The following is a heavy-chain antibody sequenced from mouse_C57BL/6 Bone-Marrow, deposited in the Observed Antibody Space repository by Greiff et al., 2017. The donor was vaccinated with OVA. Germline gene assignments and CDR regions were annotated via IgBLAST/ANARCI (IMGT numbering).Heavy chain of an antibody. D-gene: IGHD1-1*01. V-gene: IGHV1-54*01. J-gene: IGHJ2*01. CDR2: INPGSGGT. CDR3: ARSLITTVVDPDY. CDR1: GYAFTNYL. Sequence: VKVVESGAELVRPGTSVKVSCKASGYAFTNYLIAWVKQRPGQGLEWIGVINPGSGGTNYNEKFKGKATLTADKSSSTAYMQLSSLTSEDSAVYFCARSLITTVVDPDYWGQGTTLTVSS.